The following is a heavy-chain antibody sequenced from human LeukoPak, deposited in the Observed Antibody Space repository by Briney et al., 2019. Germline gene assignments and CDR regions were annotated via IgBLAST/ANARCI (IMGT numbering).Heavy chain of an antibody. CDR1: GFTFSSYA. V-gene: IGHV3-48*01. CDR2: IDSSSSTI. CDR3: ARGGARSSSYYYYGMDV. J-gene: IGHJ6*02. D-gene: IGHD6-13*01. Sequence: HSGGSLRLSCATSGFTFSSYAMNWVRRAPGRGLEWLSYIDSSSSTIYYADSVKGRFTISRDNAKNSLYLQMNSLRAEDTAVFYCARGGARSSSYYYYGMDVWGLGTTVTVSS.